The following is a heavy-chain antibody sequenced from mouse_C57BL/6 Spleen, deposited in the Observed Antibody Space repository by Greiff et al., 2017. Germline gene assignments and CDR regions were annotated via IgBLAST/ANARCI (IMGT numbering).Heavy chain of an antibody. CDR1: GYSITSGYD. V-gene: IGHV3-1*01. CDR2: ISYSGST. D-gene: IGHD1-1*01. J-gene: IGHJ4*01. Sequence: EVKLVESGPGMVKPSQSLSLTCTVTGYSITSGYDWHWIRHFPGNKLEWMGYISYSGSTNYNPSLKSRITITHDTSKNLFVLKLNSVNTEDTATYYCASSYYNGSEMDDWGKGTSVTVSS. CDR3: ASSYYNGSEMDD.